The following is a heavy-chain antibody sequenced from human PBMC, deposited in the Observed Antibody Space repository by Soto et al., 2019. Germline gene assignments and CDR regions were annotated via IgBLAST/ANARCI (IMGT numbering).Heavy chain of an antibody. J-gene: IGHJ5*02. CDR3: AKNQGVELVPLATVDWFDP. D-gene: IGHD1-26*01. V-gene: IGHV3-23*01. Sequence: EVVLLESGGGLEQPGGSLRLPCAASGFIFENFGMSWVRQAPGKGLEWISSISGSGFKKYYADSVKGRFTISRDNSKSTVYLELNNLSAEDTAVYHCAKNQGVELVPLATVDWFDPWGQGSVVTVSS. CDR1: GFIFENFG. CDR2: ISGSGFKK.